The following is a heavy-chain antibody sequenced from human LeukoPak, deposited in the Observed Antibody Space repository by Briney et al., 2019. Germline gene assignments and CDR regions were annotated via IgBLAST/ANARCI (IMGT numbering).Heavy chain of an antibody. D-gene: IGHD3-16*01. CDR1: GGSISSYY. CDR3: ASDGEVGSGI. CDR2: IYTSGST. V-gene: IGHV4-4*07. J-gene: IGHJ4*02. Sequence: PSETLSLTCTVSGGSISSYYWRWIRLPAGKGLEWIGRIYTSGSTNYNPSLKSRVTISVDTSKNQFSLKLSSVTAADTAVYYCASDGEVGSGIWGQRTLVTVSS.